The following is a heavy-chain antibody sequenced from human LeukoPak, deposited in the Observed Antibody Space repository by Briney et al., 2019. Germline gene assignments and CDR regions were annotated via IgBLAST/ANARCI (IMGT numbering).Heavy chain of an antibody. CDR2: INHSGST. Sequence: PSESLSLTCAVYGGSFSGYYCSWVRQPPGKGPEWIGEINHSGSTNYHPSLKSRVTISLDTSKNQFSLKLSSVTAADTAVYYCAGRVGATTIDYWGQGTLVTVSS. CDR1: GGSFSGYY. D-gene: IGHD1-26*01. CDR3: AGRVGATTIDY. J-gene: IGHJ4*02. V-gene: IGHV4-34*01.